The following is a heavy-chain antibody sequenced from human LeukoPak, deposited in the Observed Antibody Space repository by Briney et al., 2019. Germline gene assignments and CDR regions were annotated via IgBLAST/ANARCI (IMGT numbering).Heavy chain of an antibody. CDR3: AREPRILSVSSSSYFYYMDV. D-gene: IGHD6-6*01. CDR2: VYYSGST. V-gene: IGHV4-59*01. CDR1: GGSISSYY. Sequence: SETLSLTCTVSGGSISSYYWNWIRQSPGKGLEWIGYVYYSGSTNYNPSLKSRITISVDTSKSQFSLKLSSVTAADTAVYYCAREPRILSVSSSSYFYYMDVWGKGTTVTVSS. J-gene: IGHJ6*03.